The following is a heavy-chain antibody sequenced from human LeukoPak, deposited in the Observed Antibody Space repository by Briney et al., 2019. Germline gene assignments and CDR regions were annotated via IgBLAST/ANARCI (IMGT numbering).Heavy chain of an antibody. Sequence: GGSLRLSCAVSGLTFSTYAMSWVRQAPGKGLEWVSTISGNGGATYYADSVKGRFTLSRDNSENTLYLQMNSLRDDDTAVYYCARDLVEGDYFDNWGQGTLVTVSS. D-gene: IGHD1-26*01. V-gene: IGHV3-23*01. CDR3: ARDLVEGDYFDN. J-gene: IGHJ4*02. CDR2: ISGNGGAT. CDR1: GLTFSTYA.